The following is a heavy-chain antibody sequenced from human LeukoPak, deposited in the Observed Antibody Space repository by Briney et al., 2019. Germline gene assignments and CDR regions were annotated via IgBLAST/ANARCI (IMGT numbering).Heavy chain of an antibody. D-gene: IGHD3-22*01. Sequence: GGSLRLSCAASGFTFKSYDMHWVRQAPGKGLEWVAVVWYDESNKYYVDSETGRFTISRDNSKNTLYLQMNSLRVEDTALYYCAREDSSGAFDIWGQGTMVTVSS. CDR2: VWYDESNK. V-gene: IGHV3-33*01. CDR1: GFTFKSYD. CDR3: AREDSSGAFDI. J-gene: IGHJ3*02.